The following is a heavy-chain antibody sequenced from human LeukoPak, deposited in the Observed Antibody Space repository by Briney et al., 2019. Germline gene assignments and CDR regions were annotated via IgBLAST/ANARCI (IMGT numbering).Heavy chain of an antibody. V-gene: IGHV3-9*01. CDR2: ISWSSGSI. D-gene: IGHD6-6*01. CDR3: AKDSLEDLAARLDY. CDR1: GFTFDDYA. J-gene: IGHJ4*02. Sequence: PGRSLRLSCAASGFTFDDYAMHWVRQAPGKGLEWVSGISWSSGSIGYADSVKGRFTISRDNAKNSLYLQMNSLRAEDTALYYCAKDSLEDLAARLDYWGQGTLVTVSS.